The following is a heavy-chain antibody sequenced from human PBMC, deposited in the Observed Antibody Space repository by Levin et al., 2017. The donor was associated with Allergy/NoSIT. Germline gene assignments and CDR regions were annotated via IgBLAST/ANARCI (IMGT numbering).Heavy chain of an antibody. CDR1: GFSLSTSGMC. CDR3: ARIRGGACLNGMDV. CDR2: IDWDDDK. D-gene: IGHD3-16*01. V-gene: IGHV2-70*01. J-gene: IGHJ6*02. Sequence: TLSLTCTFSGFSLSTSGMCVSWIRQPPGKALEWLALIDWDDDKYYSTSLKTRLTISKDTSKNQVVLTMTNMDPVDTATYYCARIRGGACLNGMDVWGQGTTVTVSS.